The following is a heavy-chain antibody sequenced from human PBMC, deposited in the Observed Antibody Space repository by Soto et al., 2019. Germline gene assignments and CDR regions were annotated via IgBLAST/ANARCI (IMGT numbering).Heavy chain of an antibody. CDR3: ARLFGCSGGSCYFDP. CDR1: GDSISSSTYY. Sequence: HLQLQESGPGQVKPSETLSLTCTVSGDSISSSTYYWAWTRQPPGKGLEWIGSINYSGRTYYSPSVKSRITISVDTSQNQYSLKLHSVTATDTAVYYCARLFGCSGGSCYFDPWGQGTLVTVSS. V-gene: IGHV4-39*01. CDR2: INYSGRT. D-gene: IGHD2-15*01. J-gene: IGHJ5*02.